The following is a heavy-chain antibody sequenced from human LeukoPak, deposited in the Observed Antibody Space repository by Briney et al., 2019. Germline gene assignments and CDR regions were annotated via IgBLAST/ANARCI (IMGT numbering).Heavy chain of an antibody. V-gene: IGHV3-48*01. Sequence: GGSLRLSCAASGFTFSSYSMNWVRQAPGKGLEWVSYISSSSSTIYYADSVKGRFTISRDNAKNSLYLQMNSLRAEDTAVYYCARGGLEWLLYRPFDYWGQGTLVTVSS. J-gene: IGHJ4*02. CDR1: GFTFSSYS. CDR3: ARGGLEWLLYRPFDY. D-gene: IGHD3-3*01. CDR2: ISSSSSTI.